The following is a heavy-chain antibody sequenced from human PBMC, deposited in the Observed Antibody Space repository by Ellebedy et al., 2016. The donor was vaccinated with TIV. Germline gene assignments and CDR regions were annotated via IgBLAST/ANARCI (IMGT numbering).Heavy chain of an antibody. CDR3: ASQYCSGGYCYRFFDH. V-gene: IGHV3-30*03. J-gene: IGHJ4*02. Sequence: GESLKISCIVSEFTFSNYGMSWVRQSPGKGLEWVAVISSDGSSKYYADSVKCRFTISRDNSKNTLYLQMNSLRVEDTAVYYCASQYCSGGYCYRFFDHWGQGTLLTVSS. D-gene: IGHD2-15*01. CDR1: EFTFSNYG. CDR2: ISSDGSSK.